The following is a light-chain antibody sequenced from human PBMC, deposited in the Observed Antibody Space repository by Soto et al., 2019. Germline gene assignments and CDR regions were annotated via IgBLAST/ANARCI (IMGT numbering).Light chain of an antibody. J-gene: IGKJ4*01. CDR3: QQYNKWPLT. V-gene: IGKV3-15*01. CDR1: QSVASS. CDR2: RAS. Sequence: EKVMTQSPATLSVSPGERATLSCRASQSVASSLAWYQQRPGQAPRLLIYRASTRATGVPARFSGRGSGTEFTLTINSLQSEDFAVYYCQQYNKWPLTFGGGNKVEIK.